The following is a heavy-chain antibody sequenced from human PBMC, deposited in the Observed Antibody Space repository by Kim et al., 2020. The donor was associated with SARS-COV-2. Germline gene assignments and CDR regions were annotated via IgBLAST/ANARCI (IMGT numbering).Heavy chain of an antibody. D-gene: IGHD3-16*02. V-gene: IGHV3-15*01. CDR2: IKSSADGGTT. J-gene: IGHJ4*02. Sequence: GGSLRLSCIASEFAFSDVWMTWVRQAPGKGLEWVGRIKSSADGGTTHYATAVKGRFTISRDDSRNTLFLQMNSLKTEDTAVYYCATDGLWIEELSFEHWGQGTQVTVSS. CDR3: ATDGLWIEELSFEH. CDR1: EFAFSDVW.